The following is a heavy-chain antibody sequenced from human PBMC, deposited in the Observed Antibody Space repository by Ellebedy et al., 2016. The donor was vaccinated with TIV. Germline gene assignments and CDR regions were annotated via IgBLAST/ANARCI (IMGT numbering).Heavy chain of an antibody. D-gene: IGHD5-18*01. CDR1: GGSISSYY. Sequence: SETLSLTCTVSGGSISSYYWSWIRQPPGKGLEWIGYIYYSGSTNYNPSLKSRVTISVDTSKNQFSLKLSSVTAADTAVYYCARETGYSYGWGWFDPWGQGTLVTVSS. CDR2: IYYSGST. J-gene: IGHJ5*02. V-gene: IGHV4-59*01. CDR3: ARETGYSYGWGWFDP.